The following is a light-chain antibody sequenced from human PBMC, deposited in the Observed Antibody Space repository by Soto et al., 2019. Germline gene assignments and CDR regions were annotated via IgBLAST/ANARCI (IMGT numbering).Light chain of an antibody. J-gene: IGLJ1*01. CDR3: AAWDASLSACV. CDR1: DSNIGSNS. Sequence: QSVLTQPPSASGTAGQVVTISCSGGDSNIGSNSLDWYQHLPRMTPKLLIYYNNQRPSGVLDRFSGSRSGTSASLAIVGRRSDDEAVYYCAAWDASLSACVFGNGTKLTVL. V-gene: IGLV1-47*02. CDR2: YNN.